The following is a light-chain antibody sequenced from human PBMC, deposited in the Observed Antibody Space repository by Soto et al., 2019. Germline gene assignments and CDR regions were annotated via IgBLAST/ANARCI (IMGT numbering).Light chain of an antibody. J-gene: IGLJ2*01. CDR2: EVT. CDR1: NSDIGAYDY. CDR3: GSYASATLI. Sequence: QSALTQPASVSGSPGQSITISCTGSNSDIGAYDYVSWYQQHPGKPPTLLIYEVTFRPSGVPNRFSGSKSGNTATLTISGLLTDDEADYSCGSYASATLIFGGGTKLTVL. V-gene: IGLV2-14*01.